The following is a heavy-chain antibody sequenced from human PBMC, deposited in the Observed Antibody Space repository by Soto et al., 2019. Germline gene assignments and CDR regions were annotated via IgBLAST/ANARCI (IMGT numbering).Heavy chain of an antibody. Sequence: PSETLSLTCTVSGGSISSYYWSWIRQPPGKGLEWIGYIYYSGSTNYNPSLKSRVTISVDTSKNQFSLKLSSVTAADTAVYYCARGSDYYGSGSYYNVGMDWFDPWGQGTLVIASS. J-gene: IGHJ5*02. V-gene: IGHV4-59*01. CDR2: IYYSGST. D-gene: IGHD3-10*01. CDR3: ARGSDYYGSGSYYNVGMDWFDP. CDR1: GGSISSYY.